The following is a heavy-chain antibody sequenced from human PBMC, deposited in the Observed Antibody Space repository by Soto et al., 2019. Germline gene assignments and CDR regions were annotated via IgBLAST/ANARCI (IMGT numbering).Heavy chain of an antibody. J-gene: IGHJ4*02. CDR2: IWYDGSNK. V-gene: IGHV3-33*01. CDR1: GFTFSSYG. CDR3: AREPPSLAGSYYFDY. D-gene: IGHD3-3*02. Sequence: QVQLVESGGGVVQPGRSLRLSCAASGFTFSSYGMHWVRQAPGKGLEWVAVIWYDGSNKYYADSVKGRFTISRDNSKNTLYLQMNSLRAEDTAVYYCAREPPSLAGSYYFDYWGQGTLVTVSS.